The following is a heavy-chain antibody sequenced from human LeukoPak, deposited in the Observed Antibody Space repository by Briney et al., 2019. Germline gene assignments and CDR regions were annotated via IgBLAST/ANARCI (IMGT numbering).Heavy chain of an antibody. V-gene: IGHV3-23*01. CDR1: GFTFSSYA. Sequence: GGSLRLSCAVSGFTFSSYAMSWVRQAPGKGLEWVSHISGSGGSTYCADSVEGRFTISRDNSMNTLYLQMNSLRAEDTAVYFCAKGRDSSGRQYFQHWGQGTLVTVSS. CDR3: AKGRDSSGRQYFQH. J-gene: IGHJ1*01. CDR2: ISGSGGST. D-gene: IGHD3-22*01.